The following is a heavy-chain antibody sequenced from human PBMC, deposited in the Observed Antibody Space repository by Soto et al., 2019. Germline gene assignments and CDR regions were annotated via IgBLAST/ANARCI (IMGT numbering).Heavy chain of an antibody. CDR2: VHRSGTT. Sequence: PSETLSLTCAVSSGSINTDYWWSWVRQPPGKGLEWIGEVHRSGTTNYIQSLKSRVTISVDTSKNQFSLKLSSVTAADTAVYYCARTTPARVPQYYYYSGMDVWGQGTTVTVSS. V-gene: IGHV4-4*02. CDR3: ARTTPARVPQYYYYSGMDV. CDR1: SGSINTDYW. J-gene: IGHJ6*02. D-gene: IGHD1-1*01.